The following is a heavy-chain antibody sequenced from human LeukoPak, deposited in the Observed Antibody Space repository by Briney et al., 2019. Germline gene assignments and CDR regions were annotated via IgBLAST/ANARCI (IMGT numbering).Heavy chain of an antibody. CDR2: ITTTSSTM. CDR1: GFTLSSYN. J-gene: IGHJ5*02. D-gene: IGHD3-10*01. Sequence: GGSLRLSCTASGFTLSSYNMNWVRQAPGKGLEWVSFITTTSSTMYYADSVKGRFTIYRDNAKNSLYMQMNSLRAEDTAVYYCARDYGSGDLWGQGTLVTVSS. V-gene: IGHV3-48*01. CDR3: ARDYGSGDL.